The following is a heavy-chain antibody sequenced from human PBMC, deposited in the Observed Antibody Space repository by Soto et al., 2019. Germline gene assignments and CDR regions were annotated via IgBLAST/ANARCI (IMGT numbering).Heavy chain of an antibody. CDR2: ISKDGSNK. J-gene: IGHJ4*02. V-gene: IGHV3-30-3*01. CDR1: GFTFSGYV. Sequence: QVQLVESGGGVVQPGRSLRLSCAASGFTFSGYVMYWVRQAPGKGLEWVVVISKDGSNKHYADSVKGRFTISRDNSKNTLYLQMNSLRAEDTAVYYCARSYCGDDCALDYWGQGTLVTV. D-gene: IGHD2-21*02. CDR3: ARSYCGDDCALDY.